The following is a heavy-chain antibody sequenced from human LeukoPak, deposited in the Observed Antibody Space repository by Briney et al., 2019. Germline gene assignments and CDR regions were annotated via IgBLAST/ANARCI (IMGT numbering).Heavy chain of an antibody. Sequence: SLTLPLTATACISRTLASHPFAQAPLNCLHCVAAISYDGTSEYYAVSVNGRFTISSDHSQNTLYLQMNPLRTVDPAVHYCASSAGGLRRGYFDYWGQGPLVTVSS. J-gene: IGHJ4*02. CDR1: ACISRTLA. D-gene: IGHD3-22*01. V-gene: IGHV3-30*08. CDR2: ISYDGTSE. CDR3: ASSAGGLRRGYFDY.